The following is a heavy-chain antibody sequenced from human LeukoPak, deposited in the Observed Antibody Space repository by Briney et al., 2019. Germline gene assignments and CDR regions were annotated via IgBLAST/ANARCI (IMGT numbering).Heavy chain of an antibody. D-gene: IGHD1/OR15-1a*01. CDR1: GFTFSSNW. CDR2: ITSDGSST. V-gene: IGHV3-74*01. J-gene: IGHJ4*02. CDR3: ARDLTGTVFDF. Sequence: GGSLRLSCSASGFTFSSNWMHWLRQAPGKGLVCVSRITSDGSSTSYADSVRGRFTISRDNAKNTVYLQMNSLRAEDTAVYYCARDLTGTVFDFWGQGTLVTVSS.